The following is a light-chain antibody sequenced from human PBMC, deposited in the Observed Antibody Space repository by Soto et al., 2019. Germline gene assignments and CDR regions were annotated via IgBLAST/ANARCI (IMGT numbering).Light chain of an antibody. CDR3: ETWDTNTRV. Sequence: QLVLTQSSSASASLGSSVKLTCTLSSGHSSYIIAWHQQQPGKAPRYLMNLEGSGAYNKGSGVPDRFSGSSSGADRYLTISNLQFDDEADYYCETWDTNTRVFGGGTKVTVL. CDR2: LEGSGAY. CDR1: SGHSSYI. V-gene: IGLV4-60*02. J-gene: IGLJ2*01.